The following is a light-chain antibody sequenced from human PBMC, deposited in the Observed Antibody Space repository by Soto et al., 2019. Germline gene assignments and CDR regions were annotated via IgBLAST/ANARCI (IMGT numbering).Light chain of an antibody. V-gene: IGKV1-5*03. CDR3: QHSNSS. CDR2: KAS. J-gene: IGKJ2*01. Sequence: DIQMTQSPSTLSASVGDRVTITCRASQSISSWLAWYQQKPGKAPKLLIYKASSLEGGVPSRFSGSGSGTEFTLTISSLQPDDFATYYCQHSNSSFGQGTKLEIK. CDR1: QSISSW.